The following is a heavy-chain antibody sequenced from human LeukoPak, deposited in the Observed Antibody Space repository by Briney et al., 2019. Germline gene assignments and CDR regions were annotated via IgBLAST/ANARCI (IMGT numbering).Heavy chain of an antibody. D-gene: IGHD3-22*01. J-gene: IGHJ5*02. Sequence: GGSLRLSCAASGFTFSSYSMNWVRQAPGKGLEWVSSISSSSSYIYYADSVKGRFTISRDNAKNSLYLQMNSLRAEDTAVYYCARDHYYESSGYYGWFDPWGQGTLVTVSS. CDR3: ARDHYYESSGYYGWFDP. V-gene: IGHV3-21*01. CDR2: ISSSSSYI. CDR1: GFTFSSYS.